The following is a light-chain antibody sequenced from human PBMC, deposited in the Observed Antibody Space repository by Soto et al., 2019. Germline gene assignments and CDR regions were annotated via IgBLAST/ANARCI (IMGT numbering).Light chain of an antibody. Sequence: DIQMTQSPSSLSASVGDRVTITCQASHDITGFLNWYQHKPGRAPKLLIYDASILEAGVPTRFSGSGSGTHFTFTISSLQPEYVAIYYCQLCDYLPILGPGTTVDFK. CDR2: DAS. J-gene: IGKJ3*01. CDR3: QLCDYLPI. V-gene: IGKV1-33*01. CDR1: HDITGF.